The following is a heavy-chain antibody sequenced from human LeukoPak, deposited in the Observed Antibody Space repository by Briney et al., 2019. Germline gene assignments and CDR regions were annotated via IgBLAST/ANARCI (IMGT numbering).Heavy chain of an antibody. J-gene: IGHJ2*01. CDR3: VAGWYFDI. CDR1: GFTFSNAR. V-gene: IGHV3-15*01. Sequence: PGGSLRLSCAGSGFTFSNARMSWVRQAPGKGLEWVGRIKSKSDGGTTDYAAPVKGRFTISRDDSRNTMNVQMNSLKTEDTAVYYCVAGWYFDIWGRGTLVTVSS. CDR2: IKSKSDGGTT.